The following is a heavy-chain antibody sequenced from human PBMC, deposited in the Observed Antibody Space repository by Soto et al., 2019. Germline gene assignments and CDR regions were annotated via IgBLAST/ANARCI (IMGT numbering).Heavy chain of an antibody. J-gene: IGHJ4*02. CDR1: GFTFDDYA. CDR2: ISWNSVSI. CDR3: AKDTYYYGSGSSQYDY. Sequence: PGGSLRLSCAASGFTFDDYAMHWVRQAPGKGLEWVSGISWNSVSIGYADSVKGRFTISRDNAKNSLYLQMNSLRAEDTALYYCAKDTYYYGSGSSQYDYWGQGTLVTV. D-gene: IGHD3-10*01. V-gene: IGHV3-9*01.